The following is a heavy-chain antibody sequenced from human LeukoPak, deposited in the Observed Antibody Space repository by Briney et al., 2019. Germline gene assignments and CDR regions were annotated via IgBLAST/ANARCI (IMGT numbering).Heavy chain of an antibody. CDR3: ARGGMGGYIDY. CDR2: IIPIFGTA. J-gene: IGHJ4*02. D-gene: IGHD2-15*01. Sequence: GASVKVSCKASGGTFSSYAISWVRQAPGQGLEWMGGIIPIFGTANYAQKFQGRVTITADESTSTAYMELSSLRSDDTAVYYCARGGMGGYIDYWGQGTLVTVSS. V-gene: IGHV1-69*13. CDR1: GGTFSSYA.